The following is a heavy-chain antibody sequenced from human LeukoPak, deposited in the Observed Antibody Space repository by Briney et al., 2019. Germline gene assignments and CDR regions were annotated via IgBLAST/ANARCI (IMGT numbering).Heavy chain of an antibody. CDR1: GYTFTGYY. CDR2: INPNSGGT. V-gene: IGHV1-2*02. CDR3: ARDLNLGTNALGY. Sequence: ASVKVSCKASGYTFTGYYMHWVRQAPGQGLEWMGWINPNSGGTNYAQKFQGRVTMTRDTSISTAYMELSSLRSDDTAVYYCARDLNLGTNALGYWGQGTLVTVSS. J-gene: IGHJ1*01. D-gene: IGHD1-1*01.